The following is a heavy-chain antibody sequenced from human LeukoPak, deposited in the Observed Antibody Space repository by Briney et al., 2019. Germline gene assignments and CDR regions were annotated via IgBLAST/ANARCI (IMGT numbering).Heavy chain of an antibody. V-gene: IGHV4-34*01. D-gene: IGHD3-16*01. CDR1: GGSFSGDY. Sequence: PSETLSLTCAVSGGSFSGDYWSWIRQPPGKGLEWIGEIYHSGSTNYNPSLKSRVTISVETSKNQFSLKLSSVTAADTVVYYCGRGGESSAWFDPWGQGTLVTVSS. J-gene: IGHJ5*02. CDR3: GRGGESSAWFDP. CDR2: IYHSGST.